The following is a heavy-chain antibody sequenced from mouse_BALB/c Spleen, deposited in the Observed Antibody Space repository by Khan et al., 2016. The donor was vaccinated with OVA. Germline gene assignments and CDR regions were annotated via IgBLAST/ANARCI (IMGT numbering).Heavy chain of an antibody. Sequence: EVELVESGGDLVKPGGSLKLSCAASRFTFSTYGMSWFRPAPHKRLVWVATVSTGGSYTYYPDSVKGRFTISRDNAKNTLYLQMSGLRSEDTAMFYCTRLAYYYDSEGFAYWGQGTLVTVSA. V-gene: IGHV5-6*01. CDR2: VSTGGSYT. CDR1: RFTFSTYG. D-gene: IGHD1-1*01. J-gene: IGHJ3*01. CDR3: TRLAYYYDSEGFAY.